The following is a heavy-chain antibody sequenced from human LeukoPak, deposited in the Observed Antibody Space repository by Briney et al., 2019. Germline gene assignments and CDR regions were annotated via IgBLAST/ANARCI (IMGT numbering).Heavy chain of an antibody. Sequence: PGGSLRLSCAASGFTFSSYGMHWVRQAPGKGLEWVAFIRYDGSNKYYADSVKGRFTISRDNPKNTLYLQMHSLRAEDTAVYYCAKDQGREIQLWLRPWGQGTLVTVSS. D-gene: IGHD5-18*01. J-gene: IGHJ5*02. CDR2: IRYDGSNK. V-gene: IGHV3-30*02. CDR1: GFTFSSYG. CDR3: AKDQGREIQLWLRP.